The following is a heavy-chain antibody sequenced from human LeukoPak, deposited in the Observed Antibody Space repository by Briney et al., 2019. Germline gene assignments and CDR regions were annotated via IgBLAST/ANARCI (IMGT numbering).Heavy chain of an antibody. CDR2: ISYDGSNK. CDR1: GFTFSSYA. CDR3: AKGSRRWLERGFFDY. Sequence: GGSLRLSCAASGFTFSSYAMHWVRQAPGKGLEWVAVISYDGSNKYYADSVKGRFTISRDNSKNTLYLQMNSLRAEDTAVYYCAKGSRRWLERGFFDYWGQGTLVTVSS. J-gene: IGHJ4*02. V-gene: IGHV3-30*04. D-gene: IGHD5-24*01.